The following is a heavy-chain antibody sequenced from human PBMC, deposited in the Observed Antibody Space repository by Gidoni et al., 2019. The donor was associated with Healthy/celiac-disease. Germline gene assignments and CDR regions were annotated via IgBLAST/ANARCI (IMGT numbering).Heavy chain of an antibody. CDR2: ISGSGGST. V-gene: IGHV3-23*01. CDR1: GFTFSSYA. Sequence: EVQLLESGGGLVQPGGSLRLPCAASGFTFSSYAMSWVRQAPGKGLEWVSAISGSGGSTYYADSVKGRFTISRDNSKNTLYLQMNSLRAEDTAVYYCANGGYSSGWDAEGYFDYWGQGTLVTVSS. D-gene: IGHD6-19*01. CDR3: ANGGYSSGWDAEGYFDY. J-gene: IGHJ4*02.